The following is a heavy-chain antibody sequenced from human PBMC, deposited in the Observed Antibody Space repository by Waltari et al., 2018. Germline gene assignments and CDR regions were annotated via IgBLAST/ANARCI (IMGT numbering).Heavy chain of an antibody. CDR1: GGTFSSYA. Sequence: QVQLVQSGAEVKKPGSSVKVSCKASGGTFSSYAISWVRQAPGQGLEWTGGFIPFLGRANYAQKVQGRVTITADKSTSKAYMELSSLRSEDTAVYYCARDYSSSSSGYFQHWGQGTLVTVSS. J-gene: IGHJ1*01. V-gene: IGHV1-69*10. CDR2: FIPFLGRA. D-gene: IGHD6-6*01. CDR3: ARDYSSSSSGYFQH.